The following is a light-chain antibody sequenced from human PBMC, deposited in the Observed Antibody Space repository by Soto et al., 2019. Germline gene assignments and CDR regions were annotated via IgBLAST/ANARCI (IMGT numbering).Light chain of an antibody. J-gene: IGKJ1*01. Sequence: EIVMTQSPATLSVSPWERVTLSCRASQSVDSNLGWYQQKPGQAPRLLIYAASTRATGIPGRFSGSGSGTEFTLTISSLQSEDSAVYSCQQCNNWPPTWTFGQGTKVDIK. CDR2: AAS. CDR3: QQCNNWPPTWT. CDR1: QSVDSN. V-gene: IGKV3-15*01.